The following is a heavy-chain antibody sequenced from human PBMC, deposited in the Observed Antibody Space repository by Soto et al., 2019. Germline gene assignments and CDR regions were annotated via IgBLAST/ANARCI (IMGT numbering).Heavy chain of an antibody. J-gene: IGHJ4*02. Sequence: SETPSLTFTVPDGSISSSSYYWGWIRQPPGKGLEWIGSIYYSGSTYYNPSLKSRVTISVDTSKNQFSLKLSSVTAADTAVYYCARGLYSGYENWGQGTLVTVSS. CDR3: ARGLYSGYEN. CDR2: IYYSGST. D-gene: IGHD5-12*01. V-gene: IGHV4-39*01. CDR1: DGSISSSSYY.